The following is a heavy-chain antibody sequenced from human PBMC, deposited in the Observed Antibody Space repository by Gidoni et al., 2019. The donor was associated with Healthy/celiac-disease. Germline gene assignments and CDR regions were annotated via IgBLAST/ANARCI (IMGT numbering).Heavy chain of an antibody. CDR2: ICGSGGST. Sequence: EVQLLESGGGLVQPGGSLRLSCAASGFTFSSYAMCWVRQAPGKGLEWVSGICGSGGSTYYADAVKGWFTISRDNSKNTLYLQMNSLRDEDTAVYYCAKELVPGVFDYWGQGTLVTVSS. CDR3: AKELVPGVFDY. J-gene: IGHJ4*02. D-gene: IGHD3-10*01. V-gene: IGHV3-23*01. CDR1: GFTFSSYA.